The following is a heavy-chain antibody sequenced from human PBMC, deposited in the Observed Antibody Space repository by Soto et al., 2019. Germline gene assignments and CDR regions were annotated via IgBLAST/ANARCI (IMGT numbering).Heavy chain of an antibody. CDR2: FNAYSGGT. Sequence: GASVKVSCKASGYTFTSYGISWVRQAPGQGLEWMGWFNAYSGGTNYAQKFQGWVTMTRDTSISTAYMELSRLRSDDTAVYYCARDVVEVDSGYDVRPTWYYGMDVWGQGTTVTVSS. CDR1: GYTFTSYG. J-gene: IGHJ6*02. D-gene: IGHD5-12*01. CDR3: ARDVVEVDSGYDVRPTWYYGMDV. V-gene: IGHV1-2*04.